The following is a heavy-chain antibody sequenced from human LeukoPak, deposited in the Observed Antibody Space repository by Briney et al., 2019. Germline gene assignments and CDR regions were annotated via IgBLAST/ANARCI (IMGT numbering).Heavy chain of an antibody. V-gene: IGHV1-24*01. Sequence: ASVKVSCKVSGYTLTELSMHWVRQAPGKGVEWMGGFDPEDGETIYAQKFQGRVTMTEDTSTDTAYMELSSLRSEDTAVYYCAVGSRDLEVLDYWGQGTLVTVSS. D-gene: IGHD2-15*01. CDR3: AVGSRDLEVLDY. CDR2: FDPEDGET. J-gene: IGHJ4*02. CDR1: GYTLTELS.